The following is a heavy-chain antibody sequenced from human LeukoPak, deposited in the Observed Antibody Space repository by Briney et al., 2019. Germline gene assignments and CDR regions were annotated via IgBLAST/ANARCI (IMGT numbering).Heavy chain of an antibody. D-gene: IGHD3-10*01. CDR3: APARGVYNWFDP. CDR1: GYTFISYA. V-gene: IGHV1-24*01. Sequence: ASVKVSCKASGYTFISYAMNWVRQAPGQGLEWMGGFDPEDGETIYAQKFQGRVTMTEDTSTDTAYMELSSPRSEDTAVYYCAPARGVYNWFDPWGQGTLVTVSS. CDR2: FDPEDGET. J-gene: IGHJ5*02.